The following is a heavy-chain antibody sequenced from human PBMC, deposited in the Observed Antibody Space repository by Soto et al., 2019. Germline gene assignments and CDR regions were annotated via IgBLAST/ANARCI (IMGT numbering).Heavy chain of an antibody. J-gene: IGHJ4*02. CDR3: ARESEDLTSNFDY. V-gene: IGHV3-21*06. CDR2: ISSTTNYI. Sequence: PGGSLRLSCAASGFTFARYSMNWFRHAPGKWLEWVSSISSTTNYIYYGDSMKGRFTIPRDNAKNSLYLEMNSLRAEDTAVYYCARESEDLTSNFDYWGQGTLVTVSS. CDR1: GFTFARYS.